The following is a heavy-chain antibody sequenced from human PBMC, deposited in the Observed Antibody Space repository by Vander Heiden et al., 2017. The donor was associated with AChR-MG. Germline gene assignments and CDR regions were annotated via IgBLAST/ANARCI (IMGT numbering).Heavy chain of an antibody. Sequence: QVQLVESGGGVVQPGRSLRLSCAASGFTVSSYGMHWVRQAPGKGLEWVAVISYDGSNKYYADSVKGRFTISRDNSKNTLYLQMNSLRAEDTAVYYCAKEGITPRSQNFDYWGQGTLVTVSS. CDR1: GFTVSSYG. CDR3: AKEGITPRSQNFDY. V-gene: IGHV3-30*18. J-gene: IGHJ4*02. CDR2: ISYDGSNK. D-gene: IGHD3-3*01.